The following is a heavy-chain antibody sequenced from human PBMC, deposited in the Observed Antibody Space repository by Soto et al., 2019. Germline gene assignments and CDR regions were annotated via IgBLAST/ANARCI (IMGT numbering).Heavy chain of an antibody. J-gene: IGHJ4*02. CDR1: GYTFTGYY. V-gene: IGHV1-2*04. CDR3: AREYSSGRRFDY. D-gene: IGHD6-19*01. Sequence: ASVKVSCKASGYTFTGYYMHWVRLAPGQGLEWMGWINPNSGGTNYAQKFQGWVTMTRDTSISTAYMELSRLRSDDTAVYYCAREYSSGRRFDYWGQGILVTVSS. CDR2: INPNSGGT.